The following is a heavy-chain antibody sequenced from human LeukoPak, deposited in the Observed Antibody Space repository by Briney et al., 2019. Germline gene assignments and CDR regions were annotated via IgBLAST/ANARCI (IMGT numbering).Heavy chain of an antibody. CDR1: GYTFTIYY. CDR3: ARGSSGWYSVAY. D-gene: IGHD6-19*01. V-gene: IGHV1-46*01. J-gene: IGHJ4*02. CDR2: INPSGGST. Sequence: APVKVSCKASGYTFTIYYMHWVRQAPGQGLEWMGIINPSGGSTSYAQKFQGRVTMTRDTSTSTVYMELSSLRSEDTAVYYCARGSSGWYSVAYWGQGTLVTVSS.